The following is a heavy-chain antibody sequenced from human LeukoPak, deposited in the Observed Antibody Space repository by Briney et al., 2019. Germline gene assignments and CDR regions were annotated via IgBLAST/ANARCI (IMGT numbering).Heavy chain of an antibody. J-gene: IGHJ4*02. CDR2: IYYSGST. V-gene: IGHV4-59*01. CDR3: ARGYSGYAQVDY. Sequence: SETLSLTCTVSGGSISSYYWSWIRQPPGKGLEWIGYIYYSGSTNHNPSLKSRVTISVDTSKNQFSLKLSSVTAADTAVYYCARGYSGYAQVDYWGQGTLVTVSS. CDR1: GGSISSYY. D-gene: IGHD5-12*01.